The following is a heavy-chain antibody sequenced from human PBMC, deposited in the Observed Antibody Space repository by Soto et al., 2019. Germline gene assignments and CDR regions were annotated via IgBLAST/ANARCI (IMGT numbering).Heavy chain of an antibody. Sequence: GGSLRLSCAASGFTVSSNYMSWVRQAPGKGLEWVSLIYSGGSTYYADSVKGRFTISRDNSKNTLYLQMNSLRAEDTAVYYCAKSPGMYYYDSSGYYHYDYWGQGTLVTVSS. CDR2: IYSGGST. V-gene: IGHV3-53*01. J-gene: IGHJ4*02. CDR3: AKSPGMYYYDSSGYYHYDY. D-gene: IGHD3-22*01. CDR1: GFTVSSNY.